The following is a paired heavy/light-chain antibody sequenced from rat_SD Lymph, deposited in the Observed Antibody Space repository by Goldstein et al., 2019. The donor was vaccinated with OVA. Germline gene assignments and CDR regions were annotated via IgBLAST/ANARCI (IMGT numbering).Heavy chain of an antibody. CDR2: INPYSGGT. J-gene: IGHJ2*01. D-gene: IGHD1-1*01. V-gene: IGHV1-38*01. Sequence: QVKLLQSGAALVKPGDSVKMSCKASGYTFTDYFIHWVKQSHGESLEWIGYINPYSGGTNYNEKFKSKATLTVDKSSSTAYLEFSRLTSEDSAIYYCSRGFYYLGGDYWGQGVMVTVAS. CDR3: SRGFYYLGGDY. CDR1: GYTFTDYF.
Light chain of an antibody. CDR1: QSLVHSDGNTY. Sequence: DVLMTQTPVSLPVSLGGQVSISCRSSQSLVHSDGNTYLHWYLQKPGQSPQLLIYRVSNRFSGVPDRFSGSGSGTDFTLKISRVEPEDLGVYYCLQTTHFPWTFGGGTKLELK. CDR2: RVS. J-gene: IGKJ1*01. V-gene: IGKV1S22*01. CDR3: LQTTHFPWT.